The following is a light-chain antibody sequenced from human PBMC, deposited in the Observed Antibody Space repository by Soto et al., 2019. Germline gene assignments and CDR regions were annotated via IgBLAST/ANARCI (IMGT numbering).Light chain of an antibody. CDR2: GTS. Sequence: EIVLTQSPGTLSLSPGERATLSCRASQNVGSRYLAWYQQKPGQAPRLLIYGTSNRATGIPDRFSGRGFGTDFTLTISRLEPEDFAVYYCQHSGDFRWTFGQGTKVDIK. CDR1: QNVGSRY. V-gene: IGKV3-20*01. J-gene: IGKJ1*01. CDR3: QHSGDFRWT.